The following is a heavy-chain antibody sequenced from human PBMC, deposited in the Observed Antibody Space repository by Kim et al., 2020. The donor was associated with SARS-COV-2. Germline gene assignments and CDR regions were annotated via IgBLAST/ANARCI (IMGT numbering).Heavy chain of an antibody. J-gene: IGHJ6*02. CDR3: ARGGAIAPGTYYYYGMDV. CDR1: GFTFSSYA. Sequence: GGSLRLSCAASGFTFSSYAMHWVRQAPGKGLEWVAVISYDGSNKYYADSVKGRFTISRDNSKNTLYLQMNSLRAEDTAVYYCARGGAIAPGTYYYYGMDVWGQGTTVTVSS. V-gene: IGHV3-30-3*01. D-gene: IGHD3-10*01. CDR2: ISYDGSNK.